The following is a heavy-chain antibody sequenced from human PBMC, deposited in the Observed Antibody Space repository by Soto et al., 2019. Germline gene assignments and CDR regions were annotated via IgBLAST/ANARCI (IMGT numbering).Heavy chain of an antibody. J-gene: IGHJ1*01. CDR2: IDNSGSP. Sequence: TLSLTCNVSGVSISTGDCYWSWIRQHPGKGLAWIGYIDNSGSPYYTPSLRGRVTISVDTSKNQFSLRLSSVTAADTAVYFCACRVTRPRGFFHRWGQGTLVTVSS. D-gene: IGHD2-21*02. CDR1: GVSISTGDCY. CDR3: ACRVTRPRGFFHR. V-gene: IGHV4-31*03.